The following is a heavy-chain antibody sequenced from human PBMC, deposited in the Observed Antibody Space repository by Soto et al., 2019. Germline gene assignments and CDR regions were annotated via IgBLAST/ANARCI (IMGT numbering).Heavy chain of an antibody. CDR3: VREGPRKIVGAIDY. J-gene: IGHJ4*02. CDR1: GFSFRNFA. V-gene: IGHV3-33*01. CDR2: IRRDGSYE. D-gene: IGHD1-26*01. Sequence: QVHLVESGGRVVQPGRPLRISCVASGFSFRNFAIHWFRQAPGKGLERAATIRRDGSYESYGASVKGRFTISRDNSVNTLYLQMTSLSVEDTALYFCVREGPRKIVGAIDYWGQGTLVIVSS.